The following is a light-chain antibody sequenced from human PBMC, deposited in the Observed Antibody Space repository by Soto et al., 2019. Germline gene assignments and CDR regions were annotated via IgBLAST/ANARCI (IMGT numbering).Light chain of an antibody. J-gene: IGKJ2*01. CDR3: QRYSSESS. CDR2: EAS. CDR1: QSISSW. Sequence: DIQMTQSPSTLSASVGDRVTITCRASQSISSWLAWYQQKPGKAPKLLIYEASSLESGVPSRFSGSGSGTEFPLTISSLQPDYVASCYRQRYSSESSFGQGTKLEIK. V-gene: IGKV1-5*03.